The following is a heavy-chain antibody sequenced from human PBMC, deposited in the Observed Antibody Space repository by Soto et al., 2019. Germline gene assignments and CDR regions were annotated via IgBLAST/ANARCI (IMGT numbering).Heavy chain of an antibody. CDR3: ARDDFLCDGGRCYGLALDV. V-gene: IGHV3-23*01. J-gene: IGHJ6*04. CDR2: ISPSGDKT. CDR1: GFTFTDYG. D-gene: IGHD2-15*01. Sequence: PGGSLRLSCAASGFTFTDYGINWLRQATGKGLEWVSAISPSGDKTYYADSVKGRVTISRGTAENTVHLQMDGRRAEDTAVYYCARDDFLCDGGRCYGLALDVWGKGTTVTVSS.